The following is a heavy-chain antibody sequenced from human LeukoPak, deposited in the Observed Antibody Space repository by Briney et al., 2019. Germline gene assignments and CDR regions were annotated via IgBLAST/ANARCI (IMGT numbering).Heavy chain of an antibody. Sequence: SGTLSLTCTVAGGSISSYYWSWIRQPPGKGLEWIGYIYYSGSTNYNPSLKSRVTISVDTSKNQFSLKLSSVTAADTAVYYCASESRIAAFDYWGQGTLVTVSS. CDR3: ASESRIAAFDY. V-gene: IGHV4-59*01. CDR2: IYYSGST. D-gene: IGHD6-13*01. CDR1: GGSISSYY. J-gene: IGHJ4*02.